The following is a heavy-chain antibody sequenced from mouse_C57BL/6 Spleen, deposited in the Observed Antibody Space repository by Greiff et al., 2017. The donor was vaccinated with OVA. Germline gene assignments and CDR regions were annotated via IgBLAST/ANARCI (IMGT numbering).Heavy chain of an antibody. V-gene: IGHV1-64*01. Sequence: QVHVKQPGAELVKPGASVKLSCKASGYTFTSYWMHWVKQRPGQGLEWIGMIHPNSGSTNYNEKFKSKATLTVDKSSSTAYMQLSSLTSEDSAVYYCARGGIYYDYDGAWFAYWGQGTLVTVSA. CDR3: ARGGIYYDYDGAWFAY. D-gene: IGHD2-4*01. J-gene: IGHJ3*01. CDR2: IHPNSGST. CDR1: GYTFTSYW.